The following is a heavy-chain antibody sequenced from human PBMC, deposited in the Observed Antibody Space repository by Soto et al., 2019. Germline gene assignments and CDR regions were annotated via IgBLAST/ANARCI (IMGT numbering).Heavy chain of an antibody. CDR2: INPNSGGT. CDR3: ARSRDGNYYDSSGYGFDY. J-gene: IGHJ4*02. Sequence: ASVKVSCKASGYTFTGYYMHWVRQAPGQGLEWMGWINPNSGGTNYAQKFQGWVTMTRDTSISTAYMELSRLRSDDTAVYYCARSRDGNYYDSSGYGFDYWGQGTLGTVSS. V-gene: IGHV1-2*04. D-gene: IGHD3-22*01. CDR1: GYTFTGYY.